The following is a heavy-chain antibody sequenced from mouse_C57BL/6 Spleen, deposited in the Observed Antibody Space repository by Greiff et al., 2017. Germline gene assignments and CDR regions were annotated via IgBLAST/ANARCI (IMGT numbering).Heavy chain of an antibody. CDR1: GYAFSSSW. J-gene: IGHJ2*01. Sequence: QVQLQQSGPELVKPGASVKISCKASGYAFSSSWMNWVKQRPGKGLEWIGRIYPGDGDTTYNGKFKGKATLTADKSSSTAYMQLSSLTSEDSAVYFCAREGIRGSRRFYYFDYWGQGTTLTVSS. V-gene: IGHV1-82*01. CDR2: IYPGDGDT. CDR3: AREGIRGSRRFYYFDY. D-gene: IGHD1-1*01.